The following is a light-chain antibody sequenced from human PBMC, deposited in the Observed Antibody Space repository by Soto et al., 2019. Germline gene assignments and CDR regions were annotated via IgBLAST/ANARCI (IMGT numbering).Light chain of an antibody. CDR1: QSVSRSY. CDR3: QQYGSSLIT. V-gene: IGKV3-20*01. Sequence: EHVLTQSPGTLSLSPGERATLSCRASQSVSRSYLAWYQQKPGQAPRLLIYGASSRATGIPDRFSGSGSGTDFTLTISRLEPEDFAVYYCQQYGSSLITFGQGTRLEIK. J-gene: IGKJ5*01. CDR2: GAS.